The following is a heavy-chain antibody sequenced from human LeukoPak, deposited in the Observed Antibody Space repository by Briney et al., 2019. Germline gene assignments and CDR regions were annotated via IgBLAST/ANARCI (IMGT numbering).Heavy chain of an antibody. CDR2: IYYSGST. D-gene: IGHD4-11*01. Sequence: PSETLSLTCTVSGGSISSYYWSWIRQPPGKGLEWIGYIYYSGSTYYNPSLKSRVTISVDTSKNQFSLKLSSVTAADTAVYYCARGRTTFDCWGQGTLVTVSS. J-gene: IGHJ4*02. V-gene: IGHV4-59*12. CDR3: ARGRTTFDC. CDR1: GGSISSYY.